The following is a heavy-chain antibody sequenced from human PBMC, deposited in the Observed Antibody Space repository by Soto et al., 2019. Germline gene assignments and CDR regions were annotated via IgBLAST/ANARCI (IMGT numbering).Heavy chain of an antibody. Sequence: GESLKICCKVSGYSFTSYWIAWVRQMPGKGLEWMAIINPGDSETKYSPSFEGQVIISADKSINTAYLQWSSLKASDTAMYYCARHATYYDILSGYYFDYWGQGTQVTVSS. CDR1: GYSFTSYW. D-gene: IGHD3-9*01. J-gene: IGHJ4*02. V-gene: IGHV5-51*01. CDR2: INPGDSET. CDR3: ARHATYYDILSGYYFDY.